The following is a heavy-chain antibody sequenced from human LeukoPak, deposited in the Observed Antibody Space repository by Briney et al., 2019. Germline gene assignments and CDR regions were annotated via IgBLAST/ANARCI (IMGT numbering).Heavy chain of an antibody. CDR1: GYSFTSYG. J-gene: IGHJ4*02. CDR2: IIPIFGTA. Sequence: SVKVSCKASGYSFTSYGITWVRQAPGQGLEWMGRIIPIFGTANYAQKFRGRVTITTDESTSTAYMELSSLRSEDTAVYYCARDLTNDILTGLYYWGQGTLVTVSS. D-gene: IGHD3-9*01. V-gene: IGHV1-69*05. CDR3: ARDLTNDILTGLYY.